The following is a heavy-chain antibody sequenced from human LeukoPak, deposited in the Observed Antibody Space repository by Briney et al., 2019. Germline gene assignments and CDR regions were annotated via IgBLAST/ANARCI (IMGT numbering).Heavy chain of an antibody. J-gene: IGHJ5*02. Sequence: GGSLRLSCAASGFTFSSYAMSWVRQAPGKELEWVSAISGSGGSTYYADSVKGRFTISRDNSKNTLYLQMNSLRAEDTAVYYCPRDLGGSYAWFDPWGQGTLVTVSS. CDR3: PRDLGGSYAWFDP. V-gene: IGHV3-23*01. CDR1: GFTFSSYA. D-gene: IGHD1-26*01. CDR2: ISGSGGST.